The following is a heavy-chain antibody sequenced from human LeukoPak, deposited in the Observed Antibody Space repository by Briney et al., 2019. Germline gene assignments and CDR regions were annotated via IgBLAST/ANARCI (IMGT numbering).Heavy chain of an antibody. CDR1: GGSISTYY. CDR3: ASPLNYDSSGYFSYYYYGMDV. D-gene: IGHD3-22*01. CDR2: IYYSGST. J-gene: IGHJ6*02. Sequence: SETLSLTCTVSGGSISTYYWSWIRQPPGKGLEWIGYIYYSGSTNYNPSLRSRVTMSVDTSKNQFSLKLSSVTAADTAVYYCASPLNYDSSGYFSYYYYGMDVWGQGTTVTVSS. V-gene: IGHV4-59*01.